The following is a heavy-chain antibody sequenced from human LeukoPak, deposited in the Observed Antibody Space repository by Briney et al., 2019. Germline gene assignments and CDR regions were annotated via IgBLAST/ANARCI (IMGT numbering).Heavy chain of an antibody. Sequence: SGGSLRLSCEASGFTFSSHAMTWVRQAPGKGLEWVSGISGNGGTTYYADSVKGRFTISRDNSKNTLYLQMNGLRAEDTAVYYCAKDQFGSVPECFDYWGRGTLVTVSS. CDR2: ISGNGGTT. CDR1: GFTFSSHA. V-gene: IGHV3-23*01. CDR3: AKDQFGSVPECFDY. D-gene: IGHD3-10*01. J-gene: IGHJ4*02.